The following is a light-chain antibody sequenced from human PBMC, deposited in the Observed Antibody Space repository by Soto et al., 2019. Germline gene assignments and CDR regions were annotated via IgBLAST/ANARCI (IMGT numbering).Light chain of an antibody. CDR2: EVR. CDR3: SAYTARSTLV. Sequence: QSVLTQPASVSGSPGQSITISCTGTSSDIGHYDYVSWYQQHPGKAPKLIIYEVRNRPSGISSRFSGSRSGNTASLTISGLQPEDEGDYYCSAYTARSTLVFGGGTKVTVL. J-gene: IGLJ3*02. CDR1: SSDIGHYDY. V-gene: IGLV2-14*01.